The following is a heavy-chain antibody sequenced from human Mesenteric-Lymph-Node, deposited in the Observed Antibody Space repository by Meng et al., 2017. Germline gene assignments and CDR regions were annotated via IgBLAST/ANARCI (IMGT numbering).Heavy chain of an antibody. CDR1: GFDFSRYW. CDR3: TTEYYGSNQDAFDI. D-gene: IGHD4-23*01. Sequence: GESLKISCAASGFDFSRYWMSWVRQAPGKGLEWVANIKQDGSEIHYVDSVKGRFTMSRDNVKSSLYLQMNSLRAEDTAVYYCTTEYYGSNQDAFDIWGQGTVVTVSS. CDR2: IKQDGSEI. J-gene: IGHJ3*02. V-gene: IGHV3-7*01.